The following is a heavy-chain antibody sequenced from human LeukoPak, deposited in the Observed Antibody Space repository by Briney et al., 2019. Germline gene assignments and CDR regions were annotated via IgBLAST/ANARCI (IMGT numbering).Heavy chain of an antibody. Sequence: VASVKVSCKASGYTFTGYYMHWVRQAPGQGLEWMGWINPNSGGTNYAQKFQGRVTMTRDTSISTAYMELSRLRSDDTAVYYCGRDLNIVDTEAIDYWGQGTLVTVSS. J-gene: IGHJ4*02. CDR1: GYTFTGYY. V-gene: IGHV1-2*02. CDR3: GRDLNIVDTEAIDY. CDR2: INPNSGGT. D-gene: IGHD5-12*01.